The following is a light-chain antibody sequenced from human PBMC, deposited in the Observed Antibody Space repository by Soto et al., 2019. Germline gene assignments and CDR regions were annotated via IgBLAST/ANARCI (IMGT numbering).Light chain of an antibody. CDR2: LERSGGY. J-gene: IGLJ2*01. CDR3: ETWDSNTFVV. V-gene: IGLV4-60*03. CDR1: SGHSSYT. Sequence: QSVLTQSSSASASLGSSVKLTCTLSSGHSSYTIAWHQQQPGKAPRYLMKLERSGGYNKGSGVPDRFSGSSSGADRYLTISNLQSEDEADYYCETWDSNTFVVFGGGTKVTVL.